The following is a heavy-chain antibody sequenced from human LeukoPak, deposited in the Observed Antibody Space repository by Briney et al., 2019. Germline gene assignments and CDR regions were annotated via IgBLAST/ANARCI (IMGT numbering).Heavy chain of an antibody. CDR2: IYHSGST. J-gene: IGHJ4*02. D-gene: IGHD3-22*01. CDR1: GYSISSGYY. Sequence: SETLSLTCTVSGYSISSGYYWGWIRQPPGKGLEWIGSIYHSGSTYYNPSLKSRVTISVDTSKNQFSLKLSSVTAADTAVYYCASFSFRGIVVVIPYGFDYWGQGTLVTVSS. CDR3: ASFSFRGIVVVIPYGFDY. V-gene: IGHV4-38-2*02.